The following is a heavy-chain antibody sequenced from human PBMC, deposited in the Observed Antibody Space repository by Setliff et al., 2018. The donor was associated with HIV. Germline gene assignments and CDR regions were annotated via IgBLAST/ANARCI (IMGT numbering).Heavy chain of an antibody. CDR1: GFTFDDYA. CDR3: AKDRYSSTWTEGFDY. D-gene: IGHD6-13*01. CDR2: ISWDGTTT. Sequence: GGSLRLSCAASGFTFDDYALHWVRQAPGKGLEWVSLISWDGTTTYYTDSVKGRFTISRDNSKNSLYVQMNSLRAEDTAVYYCAKDRYSSTWTEGFDYRGQGTLVTVSS. V-gene: IGHV3-43D*03. J-gene: IGHJ4*02.